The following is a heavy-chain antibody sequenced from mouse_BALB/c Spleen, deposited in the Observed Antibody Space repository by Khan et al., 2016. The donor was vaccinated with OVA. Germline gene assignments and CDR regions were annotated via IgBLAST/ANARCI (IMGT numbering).Heavy chain of an antibody. V-gene: IGHV1-77*01. CDR1: GYTFTDYI. D-gene: IGHD2-14*01. Sequence: QVQLQQSGPELVKPGASLKVSCKASGYTFTDYIIGWVKQSTRQGLEWIGDIFPGSDTPYYNEKFKDRATLTADKSANTAYMQLSSLTSDDSAVYFCARGGYSALAYWGQGTLVTVSA. J-gene: IGHJ3*01. CDR2: IFPGSDTP. CDR3: ARGGYSALAY.